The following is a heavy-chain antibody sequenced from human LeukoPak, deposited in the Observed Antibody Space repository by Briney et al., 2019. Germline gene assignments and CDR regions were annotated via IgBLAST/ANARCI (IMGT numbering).Heavy chain of an antibody. CDR3: ARDPNGSGSYYRYPNYYYYGMDV. CDR1: GYTFTSYA. J-gene: IGHJ6*02. D-gene: IGHD3-10*01. V-gene: IGHV1-3*01. CDR2: INAGNGNT. Sequence: ASVKVSCKASGYTFTSYAMHWVRQAPGQRLEWMGWINAGNGNTKYSQKFQGRVTITADKSTSTAYMELSSLRSEDTAVYYCARDPNGSGSYYRYPNYYYYGMDVWGQGTTVTVSS.